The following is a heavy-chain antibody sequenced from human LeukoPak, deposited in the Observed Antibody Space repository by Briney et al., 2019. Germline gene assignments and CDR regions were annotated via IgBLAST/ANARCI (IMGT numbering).Heavy chain of an antibody. CDR1: GFAFNNHA. D-gene: IGHD6-19*01. CDR2: ISYHGGDK. V-gene: IGHV3-30*09. J-gene: IGHJ4*02. Sequence: PGRSLRLSCAAAGFAFNNHAMHWVRQAPGKGLEWVAVISYHGGDKYYADSVKGRFAISRDNSKNTLDLQMNSRGGEDTAVYYCARDLQGLPDYWGQGTLVTVSS. CDR3: ARDLQGLPDY.